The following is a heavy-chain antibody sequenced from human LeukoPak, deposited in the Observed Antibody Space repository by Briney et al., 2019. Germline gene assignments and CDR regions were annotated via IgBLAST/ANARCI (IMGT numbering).Heavy chain of an antibody. J-gene: IGHJ4*02. CDR3: ARLRYAAAFDY. CDR1: GFTFSSYA. Sequence: PGGSPRLSCAASGFTFSSYAMSWVRQAPGKGLEWVSAISGSGGSTYYADSVKGRFTISRDNAKNSLYLQMNSLRAEDTAVYYCARLRYAAAFDYWGQGTLVTVSS. CDR2: ISGSGGST. D-gene: IGHD6-13*01. V-gene: IGHV3-23*01.